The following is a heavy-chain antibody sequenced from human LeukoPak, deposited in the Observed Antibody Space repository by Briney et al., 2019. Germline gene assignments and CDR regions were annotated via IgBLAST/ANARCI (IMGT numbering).Heavy chain of an antibody. D-gene: IGHD6-13*01. CDR3: ASIAAAGYYYYYYMDV. CDR2: ISSSSSTI. CDR1: GFTFSSYS. J-gene: IGHJ6*03. V-gene: IGHV3-48*01. Sequence: GSLRLSCAASGFTFSSYSMNWVRQAPGKGLEWVSYISSSSSTIYYADSVKGRFTISRDNAKNSLYLQMNSLRAEDTAVYYCASIAAAGYYYYYYMDVWGKGTTVTVSS.